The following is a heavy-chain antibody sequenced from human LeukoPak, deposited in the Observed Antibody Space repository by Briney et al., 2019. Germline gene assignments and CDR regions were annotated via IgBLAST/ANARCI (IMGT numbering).Heavy chain of an antibody. D-gene: IGHD3-10*01. CDR2: INHRGST. CDR1: GGSFSGYY. CDR3: ARKKKLTTTYYYGSGRGFDY. Sequence: PSETLSLTCAVYGGSFSGYYWSWIRQPPGKGLEWIGEINHRGSTNYNPSLKSRVTISVDTSKNQFSLKLSSVTAADTAVYYCARKKKLTTTYYYGSGRGFDYWGQGTLVTVSS. J-gene: IGHJ4*02. V-gene: IGHV4-34*01.